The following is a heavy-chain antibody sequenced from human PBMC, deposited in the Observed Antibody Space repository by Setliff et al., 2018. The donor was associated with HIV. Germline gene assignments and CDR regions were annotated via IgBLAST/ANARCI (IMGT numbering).Heavy chain of an antibody. V-gene: IGHV1-18*01. Sequence: GASVKVSCKASGYTFTSYGISWVRQAPGQGLVWMGWISGYSGDTIYAQKFHGRVTMTTDTSTSTAYMELRSLRSDDTAVYYCARSRAGGYNQIPDAFHLWGQGTVVSGSS. CDR2: ISGYSGDT. D-gene: IGHD6-25*01. CDR1: GYTFTSYG. CDR3: ARSRAGGYNQIPDAFHL. J-gene: IGHJ3*01.